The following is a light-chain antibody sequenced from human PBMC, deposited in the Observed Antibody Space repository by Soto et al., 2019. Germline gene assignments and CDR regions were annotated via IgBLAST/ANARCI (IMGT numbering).Light chain of an antibody. CDR2: GAS. J-gene: IGKJ2*01. CDR3: QQSYRSPYT. Sequence: IQMTQSPSSLSATVGDRVTVTCRASQSINIYLNWYQQKPGKAPTLLIYGASSLQSGVPSRFSGGGSRTDFTLTISSLQPEDFATYYCQQSYRSPYTFGQGTKLEIK. CDR1: QSINIY. V-gene: IGKV1-39*01.